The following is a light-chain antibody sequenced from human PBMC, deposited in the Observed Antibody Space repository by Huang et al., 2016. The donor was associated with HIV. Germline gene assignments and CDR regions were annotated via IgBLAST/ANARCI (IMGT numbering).Light chain of an antibody. CDR3: QQYNTYSRT. Sequence: DIQMTQSPSTLSASVGDTVTITCRASQNIDNWLAWYQQKPGKAPKALIYRASSLESGVPSRFSGGGSGTEFTLTISSLQPDDFATYYFQQYNTYSRTFGQGTKVEIK. V-gene: IGKV1-5*03. CDR1: QNIDNW. CDR2: RAS. J-gene: IGKJ1*01.